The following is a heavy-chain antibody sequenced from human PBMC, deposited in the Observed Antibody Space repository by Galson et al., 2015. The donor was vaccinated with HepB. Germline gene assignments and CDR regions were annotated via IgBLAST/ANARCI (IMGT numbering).Heavy chain of an antibody. J-gene: IGHJ4*02. CDR3: TSPSGDFDY. V-gene: IGHV3-73*01. CDR1: GFTFSGSA. CDR2: IRSKANSYAT. D-gene: IGHD1-1*01. Sequence: SLRLSCAASGFTFSGSAMHWVRQASGKGLEWVGRIRSKANSYATAYAASVKGRFTISRDDSKNTAYLQMNSPKTEDTAVYYCTSPSGDFDYWGRGTLVTVSS.